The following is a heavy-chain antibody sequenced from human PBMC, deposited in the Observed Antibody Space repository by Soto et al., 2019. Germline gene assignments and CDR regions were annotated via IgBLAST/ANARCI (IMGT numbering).Heavy chain of an antibody. D-gene: IGHD4-17*01. Sequence: QVRLLESGGGVVQPGRSLRLSCAASEFTFSNYGMHWVRQAPGKGLEWVAAISYAGDNKYYTDSVKRRFTISRDNSKSTLHLHMNSLRPEDTAVYYCAKDKGLYGTDDFDFWGQGTLVTVSS. V-gene: IGHV3-30*18. CDR1: EFTFSNYG. J-gene: IGHJ4*02. CDR2: ISYAGDNK. CDR3: AKDKGLYGTDDFDF.